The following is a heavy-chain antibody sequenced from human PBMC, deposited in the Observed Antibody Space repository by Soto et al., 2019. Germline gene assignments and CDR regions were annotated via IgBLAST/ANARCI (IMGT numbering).Heavy chain of an antibody. J-gene: IGHJ4*02. V-gene: IGHV3-23*01. Sequence: PGGSLRLSCAASGFSFSSYAMHWVRQAPGKGLEWVSAISSSGGTTYYADSVKGRFTISRDNSKNTLYLEMNSLRAEDTAVYYCAKPLGVVIILGFDYWGQGTLVTVSS. D-gene: IGHD3-3*01. CDR2: ISSSGGTT. CDR3: AKPLGVVIILGFDY. CDR1: GFSFSSYA.